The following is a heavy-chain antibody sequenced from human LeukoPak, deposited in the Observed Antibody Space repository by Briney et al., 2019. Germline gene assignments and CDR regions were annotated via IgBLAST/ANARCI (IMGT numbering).Heavy chain of an antibody. J-gene: IGHJ3*02. CDR1: GGSISSYY. V-gene: IGHV4-59*01. CDR3: ARALGYSSVDHAFDI. CDR2: IYYSGST. D-gene: IGHD6-19*01. Sequence: SETLSLTCTVSGGSISSYYWSWIRQPPGKGLEWIGYIYYSGSTNYNPSLKSRVAISVDTSRNQFSLKLSSVTAADTAVYYCARALGYSSVDHAFDIWGQGTMVTVSS.